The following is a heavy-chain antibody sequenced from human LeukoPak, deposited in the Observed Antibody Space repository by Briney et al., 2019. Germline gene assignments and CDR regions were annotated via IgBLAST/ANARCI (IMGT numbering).Heavy chain of an antibody. CDR1: GFSFSNYW. Sequence: GGSLRLSCEASGFSFSNYWMSWARQAPGKGLEWVANIKQDGSEKYYVDSVKGRFTISRDNAKNSLYLQMNSLRAEDTAVYYCARDIVADCSGGSCYFYWGQGTLVTVSS. CDR3: ARDIVADCSGGSCYFY. V-gene: IGHV3-7*01. J-gene: IGHJ4*02. CDR2: IKQDGSEK. D-gene: IGHD2-15*01.